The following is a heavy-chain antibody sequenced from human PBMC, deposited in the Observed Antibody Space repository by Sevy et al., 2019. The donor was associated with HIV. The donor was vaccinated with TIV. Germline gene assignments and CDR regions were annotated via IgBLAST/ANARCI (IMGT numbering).Heavy chain of an antibody. CDR2: IYPGDSDT. D-gene: IGHD2-2*01. CDR3: ARRLGTSGLDY. Sequence: GESLKISCKGSGYSFTTYWIAWVRQMPGKGLECLGVIYPGDSDTTYGPSFQGQVTISADKSINTAYLQWTSLKASDTAIYYCARRLGTSGLDYWGQGTLVTVSS. CDR1: GYSFTTYW. J-gene: IGHJ4*02. V-gene: IGHV5-51*01.